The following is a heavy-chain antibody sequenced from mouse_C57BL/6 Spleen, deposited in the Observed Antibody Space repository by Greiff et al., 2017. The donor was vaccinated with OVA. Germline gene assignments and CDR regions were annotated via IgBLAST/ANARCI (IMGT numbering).Heavy chain of an antibody. V-gene: IGHV5-16*01. CDR1: GFTFSDYY. J-gene: IGHJ4*01. D-gene: IGHD2-4*01. Sequence: EVHLVESEGGLVQPGSSMKLSCTASGFTFSDYYMAWVRQVPEKGLEWVANINYDGSSPYYLDSLKSRFIISRDNAKNILYLQMSSLKSEDTATYYCARGLNDYDGGAMDDWGQGTSVTVSS. CDR3: ARGLNDYDGGAMDD. CDR2: INYDGSSP.